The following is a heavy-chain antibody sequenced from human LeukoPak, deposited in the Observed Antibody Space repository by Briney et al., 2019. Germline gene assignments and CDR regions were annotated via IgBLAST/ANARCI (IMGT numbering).Heavy chain of an antibody. CDR2: ISSNGGST. CDR1: GFTFSSYA. V-gene: IGHV3-64D*06. D-gene: IGHD3-10*01. J-gene: IGHJ4*02. Sequence: GGSLRLSCSASGFTFSSYAVHWVRLAPGKGLEYVSAISSNGGSTYYADSVKGRFTISRDNSKNTLYLQMSSLRAEDTAVYYCVKDAPSGSFDYWGQGTLVTVSS. CDR3: VKDAPSGSFDY.